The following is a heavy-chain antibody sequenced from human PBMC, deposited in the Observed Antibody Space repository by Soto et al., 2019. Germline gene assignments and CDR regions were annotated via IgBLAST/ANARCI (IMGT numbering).Heavy chain of an antibody. D-gene: IGHD6-6*01. CDR2: ISTSIDAT. CDR3: AKDRTVAARNFDY. V-gene: IGHV3-23*01. J-gene: IGHJ4*02. Sequence: AGGSLRLSCAASGLAFSDYAMHWVRQSPGKGLEWVSSISTSIDATYYADSVKGRFTISRDDSKNTLYLQMNSLRAEDSAVYYCAKDRTVAARNFDYWGQGTQVTVSS. CDR1: GLAFSDYA.